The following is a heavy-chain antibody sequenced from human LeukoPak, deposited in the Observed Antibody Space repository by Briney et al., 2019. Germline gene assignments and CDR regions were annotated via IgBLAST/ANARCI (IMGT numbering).Heavy chain of an antibody. CDR3: ARVHRYCSGGSCYPPEYFQH. V-gene: IGHV1-2*02. D-gene: IGHD2-15*01. CDR2: INPNSGGT. CDR1: GYTFTGYY. Sequence: ASVKVSCKASGYTFTGYYMHWVRQAPGQGVEWMGWINPNSGGTNYAQKFQGRVTMTRDTSISTAYMELSRLRSDDTAVYYCARVHRYCSGGSCYPPEYFQHWGQGTLVTVSS. J-gene: IGHJ1*01.